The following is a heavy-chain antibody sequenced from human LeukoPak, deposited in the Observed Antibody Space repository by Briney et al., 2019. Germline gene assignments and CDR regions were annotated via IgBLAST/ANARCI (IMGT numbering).Heavy chain of an antibody. Sequence: TGGSLRLSCVASGFALSTYWMSWVRQAPGKGLELVANISPDGNFKDYVDSVKGRFGISRDNAKESLYLQMNSLRAEDTAVYYCANQAHSQFDYWGQGTLVSVSS. CDR3: ANQAHSQFDY. J-gene: IGHJ4*02. D-gene: IGHD4-11*01. CDR1: GFALSTYW. V-gene: IGHV3-7*01. CDR2: ISPDGNFK.